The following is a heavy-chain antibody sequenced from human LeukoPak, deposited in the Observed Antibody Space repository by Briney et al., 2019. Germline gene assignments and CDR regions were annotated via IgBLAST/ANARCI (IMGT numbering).Heavy chain of an antibody. CDR1: GYTFTSYY. Sequence: ASVKVSCKASGYTFTSYYMHWVRQAPGQGLEWMGWINPNNSDTKYGQNFQGRVTMTRDTSISIAYMELSSLRSDDTALYYCARQINTAFDIWGQGTMVAVTS. CDR2: INPNNSDT. V-gene: IGHV1-2*02. J-gene: IGHJ3*02. CDR3: ARQINTAFDI.